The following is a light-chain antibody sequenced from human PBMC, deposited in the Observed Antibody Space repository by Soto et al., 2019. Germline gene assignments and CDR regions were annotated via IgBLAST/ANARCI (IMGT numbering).Light chain of an antibody. Sequence: QSVLTQPPSASGTPGQRVTISCSGSSSNIGSNTVNWYQQLPGTAPKLLIYSNNQRPSGVPDRFSGSKSGTSASLAISGLQSEDEPDYYCAAWDDSLNGPNVVFGGGTKLTVL. J-gene: IGLJ2*01. CDR2: SNN. V-gene: IGLV1-44*01. CDR3: AAWDDSLNGPNVV. CDR1: SSNIGSNT.